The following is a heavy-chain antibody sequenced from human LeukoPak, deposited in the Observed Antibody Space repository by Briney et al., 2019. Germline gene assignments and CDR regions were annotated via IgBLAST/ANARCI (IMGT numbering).Heavy chain of an antibody. CDR3: ARVAIGGGTWYYDFWSGYGYYFDY. Sequence: TLSLTCAVSGGSISSGGYSWSWIRQPPGKGLEWIGYFYYSGSTYYNPSLKSRVTISVDTSKNQFSLKLSSVTAADTAVYYCARVAIGGGTWYYDFWSGYGYYFDYWGQGTLVTVSS. CDR2: FYYSGST. CDR1: GGSISSGGYS. V-gene: IGHV4-30-4*07. J-gene: IGHJ4*02. D-gene: IGHD3-3*01.